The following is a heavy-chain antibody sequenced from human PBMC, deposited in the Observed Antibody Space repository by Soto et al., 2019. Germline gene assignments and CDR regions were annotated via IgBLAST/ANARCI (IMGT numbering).Heavy chain of an antibody. Sequence: QVQLVESGGGVVQPGRSLRLSCAASGFTFSSYGMHWVRQAPGTGLEWVAVISYDGSNKYYADSVKGRFTISRDNSNNTLYLQMNSLRAEDTAVYNCAKDVVVGATTGLGDYYYYYGMDVWGQGTTVTVSS. CDR2: ISYDGSNK. D-gene: IGHD1-26*01. J-gene: IGHJ6*02. V-gene: IGHV3-30*18. CDR3: AKDVVVGATTGLGDYYYYYGMDV. CDR1: GFTFSSYG.